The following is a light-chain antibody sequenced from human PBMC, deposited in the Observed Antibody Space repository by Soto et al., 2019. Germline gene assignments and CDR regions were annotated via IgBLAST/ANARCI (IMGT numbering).Light chain of an antibody. CDR2: DVS. CDR3: SSYTSSSTLVV. Sequence: QSVLTQPASVSVSPGQSITISCTGTSSDVGGYNYVSWYQQHPGKAPKLMIYDVSNRPSGVSNRFSGSKSGNTASLTISGLQAEDEADYYCSSYTSSSTLVVFGGGTKVTVL. CDR1: SSDVGGYNY. V-gene: IGLV2-14*01. J-gene: IGLJ2*01.